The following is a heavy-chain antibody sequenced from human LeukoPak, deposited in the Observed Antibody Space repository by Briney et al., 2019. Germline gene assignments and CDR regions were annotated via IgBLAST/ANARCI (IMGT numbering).Heavy chain of an antibody. CDR1: GYTFTSYA. CDR3: ARIVVPAAVDYYYYYYMDV. CDR2: ISAYNGNT. Sequence: ASVKVSCKASGYTFTSYAMHWVRQAPGQGLEWMGWISAYNGNTNYAQKLQGRVTMTTDTSTSTAYMELRSLRSDDTAVYYCARIVVPAAVDYYYYYYMDVWGKGTTVTVSS. J-gene: IGHJ6*03. D-gene: IGHD2-2*01. V-gene: IGHV1-18*01.